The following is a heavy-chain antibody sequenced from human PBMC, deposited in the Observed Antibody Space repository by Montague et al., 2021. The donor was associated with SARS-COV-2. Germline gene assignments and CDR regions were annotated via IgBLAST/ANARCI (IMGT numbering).Heavy chain of an antibody. V-gene: IGHV4-34*01. CDR2: ISPTGST. Sequence: SETLSLTCDVYGGSFSRYFWSWIRQPPGRGPELIGHISPTGSTRYNPSLDSRVTISLDTSKSRLSLELTSVTVADTSIYFCAGAPNEYYFDYWGQGTPVIVSS. J-gene: IGHJ4*02. CDR3: AGAPNEYYFDY. D-gene: IGHD6-6*01. CDR1: GGSFSRYF.